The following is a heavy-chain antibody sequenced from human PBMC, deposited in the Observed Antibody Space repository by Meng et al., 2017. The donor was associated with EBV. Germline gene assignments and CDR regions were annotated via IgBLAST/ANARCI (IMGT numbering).Heavy chain of an antibody. J-gene: IGHJ5*02. CDR2: INPNSGGT. V-gene: IGHV1-2*06. CDR3: AKGADLAAAGTFWFDP. D-gene: IGHD6-13*01. CDR1: GYTFTGYY. Sequence: QGRLGQSGAEVKKPGASVKVSCKASGYTFTGYYMHWVRQAPGQGLEWMGRINPNSGGTNYAQKFQGRVTMTRDTSISTAYMELSRLRSDDTAVYYCAKGADLAAAGTFWFDPWGQGTLVTVSS.